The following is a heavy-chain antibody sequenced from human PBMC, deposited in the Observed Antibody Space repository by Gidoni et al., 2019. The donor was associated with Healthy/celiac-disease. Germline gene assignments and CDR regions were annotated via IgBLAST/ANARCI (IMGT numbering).Heavy chain of an antibody. Sequence: QVQLVQSGAEVKKPGASVKVSCKASGYTFTGYYMHWVRQAPGQGLEWMGWINPNSGGTNYAQKFQGRVTMTRDTSISTAYMELSRLRSDDTAVYYCACPLEDYDFWSGYLLDYWGQGTLVTVSS. CDR1: GYTFTGYY. D-gene: IGHD3-3*01. CDR2: INPNSGGT. CDR3: ACPLEDYDFWSGYLLDY. J-gene: IGHJ4*02. V-gene: IGHV1-2*02.